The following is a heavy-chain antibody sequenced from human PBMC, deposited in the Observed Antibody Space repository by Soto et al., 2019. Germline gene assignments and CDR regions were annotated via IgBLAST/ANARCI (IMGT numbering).Heavy chain of an antibody. Sequence: SETLSLTCTVSGGSLGSSSYYWGWIRQSPGKGLEWIGNIYYSGNTFYNPSLKSRVTISVDTSKNQFYLHLSSVTAADTAIFYCASIAAPGTAHFDFWGQGTLVTVS. D-gene: IGHD6-13*01. CDR3: ASIAAPGTAHFDF. CDR1: GGSLGSSSYY. CDR2: IYYSGNT. J-gene: IGHJ4*02. V-gene: IGHV4-39*01.